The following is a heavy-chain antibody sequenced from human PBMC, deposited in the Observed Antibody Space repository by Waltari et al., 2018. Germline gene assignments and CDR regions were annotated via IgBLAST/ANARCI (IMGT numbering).Heavy chain of an antibody. CDR2: TYYSGST. CDR3: AREPVLDNWFDP. Sequence: QVQLQDSGPGLVKPSQTLSLPCTVSGAPIRRGVYYWSWVRQPPGKGLGRIGYTYYSGSTYYNPSLKSRVTISVDTSKNQFSLKLGSVTAADTAVYYCAREPVLDNWFDPWGQGTLVTVSS. CDR1: GAPIRRGVYY. J-gene: IGHJ5*02. V-gene: IGHV4-30-4*08.